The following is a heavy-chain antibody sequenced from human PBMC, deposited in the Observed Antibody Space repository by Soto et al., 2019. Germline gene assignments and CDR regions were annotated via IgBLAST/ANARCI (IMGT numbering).Heavy chain of an antibody. CDR3: ARSPRHYYYYYMDV. Sequence: GGSLRLSCAASGFTFSSYDMHWVRQATGKGLEWVSAIGTAGDTYYPGSVKGRFTISRENAKNSLYLQMNSLRAGDTAVYYCARSPRHYYYYYMDVWGKGTTVTVSS. CDR2: IGTAGDT. V-gene: IGHV3-13*01. CDR1: GFTFSSYD. J-gene: IGHJ6*03.